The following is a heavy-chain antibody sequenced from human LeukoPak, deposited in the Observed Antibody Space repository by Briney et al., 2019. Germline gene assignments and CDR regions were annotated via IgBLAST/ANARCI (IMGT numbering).Heavy chain of an antibody. V-gene: IGHV4-34*01. D-gene: IGHD3-16*02. Sequence: KPSETLSLTCAVYGGSFSGYYWSWIRQPPGKGLEWIGEINHSGSTNYNPSLKSRVTISVDTSKYQFSLKLSSVTAADTAVYYCARQDYVWGSYRYDSWGQGTLVTVSS. CDR1: GGSFSGYY. CDR2: INHSGST. CDR3: ARQDYVWGSYRYDS. J-gene: IGHJ4*02.